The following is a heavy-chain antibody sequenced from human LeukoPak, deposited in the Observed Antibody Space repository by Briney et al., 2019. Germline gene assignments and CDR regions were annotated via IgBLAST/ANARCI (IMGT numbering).Heavy chain of an antibody. D-gene: IGHD2-21*01. V-gene: IGHV3-30*03. CDR2: IAYHGNTE. J-gene: IGHJ4*02. CDR1: GFTISSHG. Sequence: TGGSLRLSCAVSGFTISSHGMHWVRQAPGKGPEWVAMIAYHGNTEYYGDSVKGRFTISRDNSKNTLYLQMDSLRAEDTAVYYCARGYSVRGDYWGQGTLVTVSS. CDR3: ARGYSVRGDY.